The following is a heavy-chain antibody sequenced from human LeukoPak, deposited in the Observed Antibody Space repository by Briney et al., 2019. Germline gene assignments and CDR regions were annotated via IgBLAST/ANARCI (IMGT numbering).Heavy chain of an antibody. CDR2: IYHSGST. J-gene: IGHJ4*02. V-gene: IGHV4-4*02. D-gene: IGHD3-10*01. Sequence: SETLSLTCAVSGGSISSSNWWSWIRQPPGKGLEWIGEIYHSGSTNYNPSLKSRVTISVDKSKTQFSLKLSSVTAADTAVYYCARVFRGSGSPVDYWGQGTLVTVSS. CDR1: GGSISSSNW. CDR3: ARVFRGSGSPVDY.